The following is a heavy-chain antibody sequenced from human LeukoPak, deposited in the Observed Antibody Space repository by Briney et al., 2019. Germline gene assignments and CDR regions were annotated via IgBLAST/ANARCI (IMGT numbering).Heavy chain of an antibody. CDR1: GFTFSSYW. Sequence: TGGSLRLSCAASGFTFSSYWMHWVRQAPGKGLVWVSRINTDGSSTSYADSVKGRFTISRDNAKNTLYLQMNSLRADDTAVYYCARDVSPYYDVLTGRDPFDVWGQGTLVTVSS. CDR2: INTDGSST. CDR3: ARDVSPYYDVLTGRDPFDV. V-gene: IGHV3-74*01. J-gene: IGHJ3*01. D-gene: IGHD3-9*01.